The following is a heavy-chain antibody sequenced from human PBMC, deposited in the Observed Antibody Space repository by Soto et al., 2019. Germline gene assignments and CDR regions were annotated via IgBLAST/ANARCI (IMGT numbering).Heavy chain of an antibody. D-gene: IGHD6-6*01. Sequence: ASVKVSCKASGYAFTGYYMHWVRQAPGQGLEWMGWINPNSGGTNYAQKFQGRVTMTRDTSISTAYMELSRLRSDDTAVYYCARDMGSSTSGGYWGKGTLVTVSS. V-gene: IGHV1-2*02. J-gene: IGHJ4*02. CDR2: INPNSGGT. CDR1: GYAFTGYY. CDR3: ARDMGSSTSGGY.